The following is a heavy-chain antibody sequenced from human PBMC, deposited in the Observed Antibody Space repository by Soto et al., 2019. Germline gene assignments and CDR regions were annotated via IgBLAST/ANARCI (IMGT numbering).Heavy chain of an antibody. CDR1: GGSISTSFYY. D-gene: IGHD6-13*01. CDR2: IHYSGAT. J-gene: IGHJ5*02. CDR3: ARDIRYSSSWYSSSFDP. V-gene: IGHV4-31*03. Sequence: PSETLSLTCTASGGSISTSFYYWSWIRQVPGKGPEWMGYIHYSGATHYNPSLKSRLTISLDTSKNQFSLRLSSVTAADTAVYFCARDIRYSSSWYSSSFDPWGQGTLVTVSS.